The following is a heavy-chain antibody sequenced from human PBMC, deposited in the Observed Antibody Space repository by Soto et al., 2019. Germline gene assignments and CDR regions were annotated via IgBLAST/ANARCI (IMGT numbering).Heavy chain of an antibody. V-gene: IGHV3-48*03. D-gene: IGHD1-26*01. CDR2: ITGSGSTM. CDR1: GFTFSSYE. Sequence: GGSLRLSCAASGFTFSSYEMDWVRQSPGMGLEWVAHITGSGSTMYADSVKGRFTISRDNADNSLYLQMNSLRAEDTAVYYCTKEKSVMYSGYDAFDIWGRGTMVTVSS. J-gene: IGHJ3*02. CDR3: TKEKSVMYSGYDAFDI.